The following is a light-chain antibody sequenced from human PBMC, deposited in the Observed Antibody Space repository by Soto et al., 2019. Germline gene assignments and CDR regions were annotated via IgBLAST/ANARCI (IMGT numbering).Light chain of an antibody. J-gene: IGLJ2*01. Sequence: QSALTQPASVSGSPGQSITISCTGTSSDVGSYNLVSWYQQHPGKAPKLMIYEGSKRPSGVSNRFSGSKSGNTASLTISWLQAEDEADYYCCSYAGSSTFVLGGGTQRTVI. V-gene: IGLV2-23*03. CDR3: CSYAGSSTFV. CDR2: EGS. CDR1: SSDVGSYNL.